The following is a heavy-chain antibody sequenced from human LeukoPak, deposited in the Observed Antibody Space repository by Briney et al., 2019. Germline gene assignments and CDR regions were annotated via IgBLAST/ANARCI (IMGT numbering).Heavy chain of an antibody. V-gene: IGHV3-53*01. CDR3: AREGGGYCSGGGCYAYYYYGMDV. Sequence: GGSLRLSCAASGFTVGSNYMSWVRQAPGKGLEWVSVIYSGGSTYYADSVKGRFTISRDNSKNTLYLQMNSLRAEDTAVYYCAREGGGYCSGGGCYAYYYYGMDVWGQGTTVTVSS. J-gene: IGHJ6*02. CDR1: GFTVGSNY. D-gene: IGHD2-15*01. CDR2: IYSGGST.